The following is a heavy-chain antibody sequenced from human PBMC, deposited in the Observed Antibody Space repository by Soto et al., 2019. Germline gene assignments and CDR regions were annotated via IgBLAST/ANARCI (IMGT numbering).Heavy chain of an antibody. Sequence: QLQLQESGPGLVKPSETLSLTCTVSGGSISSSSYYWGWIRQPPGKGLEWIGSIYYSGSTYYNPSLKGRVTISVDTSKNQFSLKLSSVTAADTAVYYCARRVFWSGYYSWFDPWGQGTLVTVSS. V-gene: IGHV4-39*01. CDR1: GGSISSSSYY. D-gene: IGHD3-3*01. CDR2: IYYSGST. J-gene: IGHJ5*02. CDR3: ARRVFWSGYYSWFDP.